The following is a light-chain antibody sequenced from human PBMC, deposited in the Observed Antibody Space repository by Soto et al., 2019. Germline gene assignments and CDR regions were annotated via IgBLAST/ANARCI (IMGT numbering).Light chain of an antibody. J-gene: IGLJ2*01. V-gene: IGLV1-47*01. CDR2: KND. CDR3: AAWDDSLSGL. CDR1: NSNIGNNY. Sequence: QSLLTQPPSASGTPGQRVTISCSGSNSNIGNNYVYWYQQFPGTAPKLLIYKNDQRPSGVPDRFSGSKSGTSASLAISGLRSEDEANYYCAAWDDSLSGLFGGGTKLTVL.